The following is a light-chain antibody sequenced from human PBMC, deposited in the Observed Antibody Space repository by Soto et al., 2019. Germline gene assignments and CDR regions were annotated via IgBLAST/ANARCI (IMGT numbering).Light chain of an antibody. J-gene: IGKJ3*01. Sequence: IQMTQSLTTLPGSVGVRVNITCRASQSISSWLPLYQQTPENAPNLLIYSASTLISGLPSMFSGSVSGTEFTLTICSLQPDYFSSYYFQLYKRYSVAFGQWAKVDSK. V-gene: IGKV1-5*03. CDR1: QSISSW. CDR3: QLYKRYSVA. CDR2: SAS.